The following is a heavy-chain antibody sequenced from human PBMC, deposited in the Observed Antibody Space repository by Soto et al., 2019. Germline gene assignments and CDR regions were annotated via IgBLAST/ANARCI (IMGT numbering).Heavy chain of an antibody. J-gene: IGHJ4*02. V-gene: IGHV3-23*01. CDR1: EVTFRGYA. Sequence: RHCWRASEVTFRGYAVSWISQTQGKGLEWVSAISGSGGSTYYADSVKGRFTISRDNSKNTLYLQMNSLRAEDTAVYYCAKDQLVVPAAIGHLDYWGQGTLVTGSS. CDR3: AKDQLVVPAAIGHLDY. CDR2: ISGSGGST. D-gene: IGHD2-2*01.